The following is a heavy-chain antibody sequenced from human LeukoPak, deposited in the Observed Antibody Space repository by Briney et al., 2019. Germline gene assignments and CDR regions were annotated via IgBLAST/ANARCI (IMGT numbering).Heavy chain of an antibody. CDR1: GYTFTSYY. V-gene: IGHV1-46*01. J-gene: IGHJ4*02. CDR2: INPSGGST. CDR3: ARDRPDSSGWYGGFDY. D-gene: IGHD6-19*01. Sequence: ASVKVSCKASGYTFTSYYLHWVQQAPGQGLEWMGIINPSGGSTSYAQKFQGRVTMTRDTSTSTVYMELGSLRSEDTAVYYCARDRPDSSGWYGGFDYWGQGTLVTVSS.